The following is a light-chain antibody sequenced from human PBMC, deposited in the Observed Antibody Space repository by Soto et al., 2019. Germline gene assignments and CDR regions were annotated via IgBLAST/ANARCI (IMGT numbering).Light chain of an antibody. V-gene: IGKV3-20*01. CDR1: QSVSSSY. CDR2: GAS. J-gene: IGKJ1*01. Sequence: EIVLTQSPGTLSLSPGERATLSCRASQSVSSSYLAWYQQKPGQAPRLLIYGASSRATGIPDRFSGSGSGTAFTLTISRLEPEDFAVYYCQKYGSSEWTFGQGTKVEIK. CDR3: QKYGSSEWT.